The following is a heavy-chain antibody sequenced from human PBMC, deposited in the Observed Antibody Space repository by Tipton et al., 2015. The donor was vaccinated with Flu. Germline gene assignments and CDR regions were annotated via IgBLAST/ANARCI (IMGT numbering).Heavy chain of an antibody. J-gene: IGHJ5*02. V-gene: IGHV3-66*02. Sequence: SLRLSCAASGFTASSNYMSWVRQAPGKGLEWVSVIYSGGSTYYADSVKGRFTISRDNSKNTLYLQMNSLRAEDTAVYYCARACGSGGNRWFDPWGQGALVTVSS. CDR2: IYSGGST. CDR1: GFTASSNY. D-gene: IGHD2-15*01. CDR3: ARACGSGGNRWFDP.